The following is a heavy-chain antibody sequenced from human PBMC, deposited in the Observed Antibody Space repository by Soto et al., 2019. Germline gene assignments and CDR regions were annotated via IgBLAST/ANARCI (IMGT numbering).Heavy chain of an antibody. V-gene: IGHV4-59*08. CDR3: ARQGFAPLHGVVDV. CDR2: VHHSWGS. J-gene: IGHJ6*02. D-gene: IGHD3-10*01. Sequence: PSKPLPATWSVSCGSIGSYDWSCFLQSTGKRMELIGYVHHSWGSSYNPSLQSRVAISLDTSKSQFSLKVTSVTATDTAVYYCARQGFAPLHGVVDVWGQGPTVTVSS. CDR1: CGSIGSYD.